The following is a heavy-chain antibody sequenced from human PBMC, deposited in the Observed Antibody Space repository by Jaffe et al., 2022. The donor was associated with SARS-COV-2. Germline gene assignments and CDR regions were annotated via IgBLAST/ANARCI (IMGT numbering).Heavy chain of an antibody. CDR1: GGSISSYY. V-gene: IGHV4-59*01. D-gene: IGHD3-22*01. J-gene: IGHJ6*02. CDR3: ARAINGVPFDSSVDYYGMDV. Sequence: QVQLQESGPGLVKPSETLSLTCTVSGGSISSYYWSWIRQPPGKGLEWIGYIYYSGSTNYNPSLKSRVTISVDTSKNQFSLKLSSVTAADTAVYYCARAINGVPFDSSVDYYGMDVWGQGTTVTVSS. CDR2: IYYSGST.